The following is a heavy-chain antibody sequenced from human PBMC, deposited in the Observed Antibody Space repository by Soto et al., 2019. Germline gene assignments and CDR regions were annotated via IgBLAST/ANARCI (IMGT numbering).Heavy chain of an antibody. D-gene: IGHD4-17*01. CDR3: AREFFGDFVMGARNWFAP. CDR1: DDPMTTHY. J-gene: IGHJ5*02. CDR2: IYYTGNT. V-gene: IGHV4-59*11. Sequence: QVQLQESGPGLVKPSETLSLTCTVSDDPMTTHYWSWIRQPPGKGLEWIGNIYYTGNTKYNPSLNSRVTISVDTSKKQFSLRVSSVTAADTAVYYCAREFFGDFVMGARNWFAPWGQGTPVTVSS.